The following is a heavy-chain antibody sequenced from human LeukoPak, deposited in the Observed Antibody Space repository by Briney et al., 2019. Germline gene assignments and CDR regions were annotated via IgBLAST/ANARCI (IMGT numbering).Heavy chain of an antibody. CDR3: ATDRRSSTSCRLCMDV. CDR1: GYTLTELS. D-gene: IGHD2-2*01. V-gene: IGHV1-24*01. CDR2: FDPEDGET. Sequence: GSVKVSCKVSGYTLTELSMHWVRQAPGKGLEWMGGFDPEDGETIYAQKFQGRVTMTEDTSTDTAYMELSSLRSEDTAVYNCATDRRSSTSCRLCMDVRGQGTTVTVSS. J-gene: IGHJ6*02.